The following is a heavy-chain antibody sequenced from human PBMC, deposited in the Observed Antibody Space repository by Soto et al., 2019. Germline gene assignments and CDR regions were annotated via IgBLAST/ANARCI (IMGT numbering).Heavy chain of an antibody. V-gene: IGHV3-7*01. J-gene: IGHJ6*02. D-gene: IGHD6-19*01. CDR2: IKQDGSEK. CDR3: ARVYPGTGWPYHYYGMDV. CDR1: GFTFSTYW. Sequence: EVQLVESGGGLVQPGGSLRLSCAASGFTFSTYWMSWVRQAPGKGLEWVANIKQDGSEKYYVDSVKGRFTISRDNAKNSLYLQMNSLRAADTAVYYCARVYPGTGWPYHYYGMDVWGQGTTVTVSS.